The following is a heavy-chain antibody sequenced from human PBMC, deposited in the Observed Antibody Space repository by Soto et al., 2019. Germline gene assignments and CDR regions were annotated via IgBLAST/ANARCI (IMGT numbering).Heavy chain of an antibody. D-gene: IGHD1-26*01. CDR3: ARRGSGSYYDY. Sequence: GGSLRLSCAASGFIFSSYAMSWVRQAPGKGLEWVSAISGSGGSTYYADSVKGRFPISRDNSKNTLYLQMNSLRAEDTAVYYCARRGSGSYYDYWGQGTLVTVSS. V-gene: IGHV3-23*01. CDR2: ISGSGGST. J-gene: IGHJ4*02. CDR1: GFIFSSYA.